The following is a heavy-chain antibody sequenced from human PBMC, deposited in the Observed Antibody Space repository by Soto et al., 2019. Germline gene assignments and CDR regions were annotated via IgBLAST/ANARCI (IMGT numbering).Heavy chain of an antibody. CDR1: GFTFSSYS. V-gene: IGHV3-21*01. CDR2: ISSSSSYI. Sequence: EVQLVESGGGLVKPGGSLRLSCAASGFTFSSYSMNWVRQAPGKGLEWVSSISSSSSYIYYADSVKGRFTTSRDNAKNSLYLQMNSLRAEDTAVYYCARDISPYSSSWASDDAFDIWGQGTMVTVSS. CDR3: ARDISPYSSSWASDDAFDI. J-gene: IGHJ3*02. D-gene: IGHD6-13*01.